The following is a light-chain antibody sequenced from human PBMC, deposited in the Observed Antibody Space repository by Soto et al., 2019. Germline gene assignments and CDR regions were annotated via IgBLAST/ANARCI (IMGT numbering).Light chain of an antibody. Sequence: QSVLTQPPSVSGAPGQRVTISCTGSSSNIGAGYDVHWYQQLPGTAPKLLIYGNSNRPSGVPDRFSGSKSGTSASLAITGLQAEDEADYYCQSYYNSLSSVVFGGGTKLTVL. J-gene: IGLJ2*01. CDR3: QSYYNSLSSVV. V-gene: IGLV1-40*01. CDR2: GNS. CDR1: SSNIGAGYD.